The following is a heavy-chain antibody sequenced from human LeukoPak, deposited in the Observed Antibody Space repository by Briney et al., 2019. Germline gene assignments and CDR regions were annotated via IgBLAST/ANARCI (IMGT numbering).Heavy chain of an antibody. CDR3: ARRLGPRYCSCTSCQQINFDY. J-gene: IGHJ4*02. V-gene: IGHV5-51*01. CDR1: GYSFTSYW. CDR2: IYPGDSDT. Sequence: GESLKISCQGSGYSFTSYWIGWVRQMPGKGLEWMVIIYPGDSDTRYSPSFQGQVTISADKSISTAYLQWSSLKASDTAMYYCARRLGPRYCSCTSCQQINFDYWGQGTLVTVSS. D-gene: IGHD2-2*01.